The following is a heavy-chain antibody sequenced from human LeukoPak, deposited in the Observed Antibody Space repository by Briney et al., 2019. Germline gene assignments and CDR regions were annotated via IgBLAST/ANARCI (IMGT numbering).Heavy chain of an antibody. J-gene: IGHJ5*02. V-gene: IGHV3-23*01. D-gene: IGHD3-10*01. CDR3: ARNTMVRGVIAGWFDP. CDR2: ISGSGGST. CDR1: GFTFSSYA. Sequence: GGSLRLSCAASGFTFSSYAMSWVRQAPGKGLEWVSAISGSGGSTYYADSVKGRFTISRDNSKNTLYLQMNSLRAEDTAVYYCARNTMVRGVIAGWFDPWGQGTLVTVSS.